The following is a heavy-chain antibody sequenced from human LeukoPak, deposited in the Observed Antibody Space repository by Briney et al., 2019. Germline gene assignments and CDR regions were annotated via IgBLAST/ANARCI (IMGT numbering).Heavy chain of an antibody. J-gene: IGHJ4*02. CDR3: ARASGSYDY. CDR2: IWNDGSTK. D-gene: IGHD1-26*01. V-gene: IGHV3-33*08. Sequence: GRSLRLSCAASGFTFSSYGMHWVRQAPGKGLEWVAVIWNDGSTKYYADSVKGRFTISRDNSKNTLYLQMNSLRVEDTAVYYCARASGSYDYWGQGTLVTVSS. CDR1: GFTFSSYG.